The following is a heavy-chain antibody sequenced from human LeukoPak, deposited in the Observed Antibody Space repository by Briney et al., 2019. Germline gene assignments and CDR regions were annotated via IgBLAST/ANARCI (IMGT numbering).Heavy chain of an antibody. V-gene: IGHV3-66*01. J-gene: IGHJ4*01. CDR1: GSTVTNDY. D-gene: IGHD6-19*01. CDR2: IYSGGST. CDR3: ATDVRSSPLGF. Sequence: GGSLRLSCAVSGSTVTNDYMNWVRQAPGKGLEWVSIIYSGGSTYYADSVKGRFTISRDSSNNTLFLQMTNLRAEDSGLYYCATDVRSSPLGFWGHGTLVTVSS.